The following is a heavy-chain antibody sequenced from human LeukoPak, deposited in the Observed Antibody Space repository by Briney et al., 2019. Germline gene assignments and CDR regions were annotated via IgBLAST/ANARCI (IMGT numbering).Heavy chain of an antibody. V-gene: IGHV3-7*01. CDR2: IKQDGGEE. J-gene: IGHJ4*02. CDR1: GFPFSNYW. D-gene: IGHD3-3*01. Sequence: GGSLRLSCAASGFPFSNYWMSWVRQAPGKGLEWVASIKQDGGEEFYVDSVKGRFSISRDNAKNSLYLQMNSLRAEDTAVYYCARDSTIFGVVTPFDYWGQGTLVTVSS. CDR3: ARDSTIFGVVTPFDY.